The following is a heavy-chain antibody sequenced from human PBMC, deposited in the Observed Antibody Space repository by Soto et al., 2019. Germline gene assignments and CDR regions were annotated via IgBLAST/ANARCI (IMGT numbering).Heavy chain of an antibody. D-gene: IGHD3-10*01. CDR1: GGTFSSYA. CDR2: IIRIFGTP. Sequence: QVQLVQSGAEVKKPGSSVKVSCKASGGTFSSYAINWVRQAPGQGLEWMGGIIRIFGTPDYAQRFQGRVPITADESTSTAYMELSSLGAEDTAVYYCSRQGSNEYYYYGMDVWGQGTTVTVSS. J-gene: IGHJ6*02. V-gene: IGHV1-69*12. CDR3: SRQGSNEYYYYGMDV.